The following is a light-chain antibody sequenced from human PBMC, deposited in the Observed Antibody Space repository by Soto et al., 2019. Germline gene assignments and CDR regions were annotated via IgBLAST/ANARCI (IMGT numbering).Light chain of an antibody. CDR3: QQYGTSPT. Sequence: EIVLTQSPGTLSLSPGERATLSCRASQSVSNSYLAWYQQKPGQAPRLLIQAVSNRATGIPDRFSGSGSATDFALTISRLEPEDFAVYYCQQYGTSPTFGQGTRLEIK. V-gene: IGKV3-20*01. CDR2: AVS. J-gene: IGKJ5*01. CDR1: QSVSNSY.